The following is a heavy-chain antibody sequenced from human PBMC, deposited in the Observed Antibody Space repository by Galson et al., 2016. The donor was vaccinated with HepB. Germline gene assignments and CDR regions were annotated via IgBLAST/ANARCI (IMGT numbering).Heavy chain of an antibody. J-gene: IGHJ6*02. V-gene: IGHV1-8*01. CDR2: ISPNSGET. D-gene: IGHD6-19*01. CDR3: ARPGRNIAVGGKYDMDV. CDR1: GYTFTSYD. Sequence: SVKVSCKASGYTFTSYDINWVRQATGQGLEWMGWISPNSGETEYGRNFQGRVTMTRNTSTGTAYMALSSLRSEDTAVYYCARPGRNIAVGGKYDMDVGGQGTIVTVSS.